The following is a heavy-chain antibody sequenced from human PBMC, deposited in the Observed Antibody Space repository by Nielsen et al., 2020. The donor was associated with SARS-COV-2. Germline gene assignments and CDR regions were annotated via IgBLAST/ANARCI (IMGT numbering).Heavy chain of an antibody. J-gene: IGHJ6*02. CDR1: GFTFGDAI. CDR3: KHYYDMDV. D-gene: IGHD2-21*01. Sequence: GRSLKISCAASGFTFGDAIIHWVRQASGKGLEWVGRIRSKTNNYETSYAASVKGRFTISRDESKNMAYLQISRLKTDDTAVYYCKHYYDMDVWGQGTTVTVSS. V-gene: IGHV3-73*01. CDR2: IRSKTNNYET.